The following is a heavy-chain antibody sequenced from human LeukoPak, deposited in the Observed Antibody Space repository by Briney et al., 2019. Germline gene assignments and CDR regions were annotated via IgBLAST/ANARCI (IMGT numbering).Heavy chain of an antibody. CDR1: GYTFTGYY. D-gene: IGHD2-2*01. CDR2: INPNSGGT. V-gene: IGHV1-2*02. J-gene: IGHJ4*02. Sequence: ASVKVSCKASGYTFTGYYMHWVRQAPGQGLEWMGWINPNSGGTNYAQKFQGRVTMARDTSISTAYMELSRLRSDDTAVYYCARWVQYCCSTSCYGGGFDYWGQGTLVTVSS. CDR3: ARWVQYCCSTSCYGGGFDY.